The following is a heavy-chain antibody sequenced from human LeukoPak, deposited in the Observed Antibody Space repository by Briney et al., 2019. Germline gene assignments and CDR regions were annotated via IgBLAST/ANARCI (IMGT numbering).Heavy chain of an antibody. CDR2: ISSDAKTV. CDR3: ARVGSRYGPPNS. Sequence: GGSLRLSCAASGFNFRFYIMNWVRQAPGKGLEWISYISSDAKTVDYADSVKGRFTISRDNAKNSLYLQMSSLSADDTAVYYCARVGSRYGPPNSWGQGTLVTVSS. V-gene: IGHV3-48*01. J-gene: IGHJ4*02. CDR1: GFNFRFYI. D-gene: IGHD5-18*01.